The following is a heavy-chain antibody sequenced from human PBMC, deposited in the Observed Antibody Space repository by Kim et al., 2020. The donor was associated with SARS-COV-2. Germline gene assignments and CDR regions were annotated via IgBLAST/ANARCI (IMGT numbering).Heavy chain of an antibody. CDR1: GFTFSTYA. V-gene: IGHV3-23*01. CDR3: AKARGGPISSWYLDY. CDR2: ITNSGSST. D-gene: IGHD3-3*02. Sequence: GGSLRLSCAASGFTFSTYAMNWVRQAPGKGLEWVSTITNSGSSTYYADSVKGRFTISRDSSKNTLYLQMNSLRAEDTAVYYCAKARGGPISSWYLDYWGQGTLVTVSS. J-gene: IGHJ4*02.